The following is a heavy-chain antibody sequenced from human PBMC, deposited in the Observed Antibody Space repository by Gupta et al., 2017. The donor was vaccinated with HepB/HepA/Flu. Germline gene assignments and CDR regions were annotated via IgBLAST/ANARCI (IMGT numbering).Heavy chain of an antibody. CDR1: GGSINIGRYF. J-gene: IGHJ4*02. V-gene: IGHV4-39*01. CDR2: VSHDGRT. D-gene: IGHD5-24*01. CDR3: ARFRRRDGHNIDY. Sequence: QLQLQESGPGLVQPSETLSLTCSVAGGSINIGRYFWAWIRQPPGKGLEFFGRVSHDGRTYFIPSLQSRVTISADTSNNQFSLKLTSVNAEDTAVYYCARFRRRDGHNIDYWVQVTLVTIPS.